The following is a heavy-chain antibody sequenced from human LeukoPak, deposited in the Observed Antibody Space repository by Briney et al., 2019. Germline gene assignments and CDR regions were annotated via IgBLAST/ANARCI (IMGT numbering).Heavy chain of an antibody. J-gene: IGHJ3*02. CDR1: GGSFSGYY. V-gene: IGHV4-34*01. D-gene: IGHD3-22*01. CDR2: INHSGST. CDR3: AGYYDSRGYYYGAFDI. Sequence: PSETLSLTCAVYGGSFSGYYWSWIRQPPGKGLEWIGEINHSGSTNYNPSLKSRVTISVDTSKNQFSLKLSSVTAADTAVYYCAGYYDSRGYYYGAFDIWGQGTMVTVSS.